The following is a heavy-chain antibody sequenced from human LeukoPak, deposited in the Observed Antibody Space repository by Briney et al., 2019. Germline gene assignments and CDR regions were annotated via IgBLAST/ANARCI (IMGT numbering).Heavy chain of an antibody. CDR2: ISNSDGST. CDR3: AKATGYPL. CDR1: GFTFDDYG. V-gene: IGHV3-23*01. Sequence: GGSLRLSCAASGFTFDDYGMSWVRQAPGKGLEWVSTISNSDGSTYYADSVKGRFSISRDNSENTLYLQMNSLRAEDTAVYYCAKATGYPLWGQGTLVTVSS. J-gene: IGHJ4*02. D-gene: IGHD1-14*01.